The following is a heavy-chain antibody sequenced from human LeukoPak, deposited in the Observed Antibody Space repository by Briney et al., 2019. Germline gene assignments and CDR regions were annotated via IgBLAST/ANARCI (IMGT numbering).Heavy chain of an antibody. D-gene: IGHD3-22*01. J-gene: IGHJ4*02. CDR3: AKDGLYYDGSEHVYYFDS. V-gene: IGHV3-23*01. CDR1: GFTYSRSA. CDR2: IIYSGGAT. Sequence: GGSLRLSCAASGFTYSRSAMTWVRQGPGTGLEFVASIIYSGGATYYADSVKGRFTISRDNSKNTLYLQMNSLRAEDTALYYCAKDGLYYDGSEHVYYFDSWGQGTLVTVSS.